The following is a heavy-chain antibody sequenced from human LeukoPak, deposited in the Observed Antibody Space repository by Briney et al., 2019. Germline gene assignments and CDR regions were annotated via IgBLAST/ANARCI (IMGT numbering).Heavy chain of an antibody. Sequence: ASVKVSCKASGYTFTGYYMHWVRQAPGQGLEWMGWISANNGNTNYAQSLRGRVTMTTDTSTSTAYMELRSLTTDDTAVYYCARSNDFWSGHLKGYWFDPWGQGTLVTVSS. CDR1: GYTFTGYY. J-gene: IGHJ5*02. CDR2: ISANNGNT. D-gene: IGHD3-3*01. CDR3: ARSNDFWSGHLKGYWFDP. V-gene: IGHV1-18*04.